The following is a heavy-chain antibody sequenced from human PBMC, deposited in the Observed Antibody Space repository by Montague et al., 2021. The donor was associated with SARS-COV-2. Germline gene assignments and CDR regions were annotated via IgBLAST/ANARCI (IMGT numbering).Heavy chain of an antibody. J-gene: IGHJ4*02. V-gene: IGHV4-4*07. CDR1: GGSITVYY. Sequence: SETLSLTCAVSGGSITVYYWNWIRQSAGKGLEWLGRIDARGNTHYNPSVQSRLTISVDTSKKHFSLKLTSVTAADTALYYCAGDIVDGLLSYWGQGTLVSVSS. CDR2: IDARGNT. CDR3: AGDIVDGLLSY. D-gene: IGHD2-15*01.